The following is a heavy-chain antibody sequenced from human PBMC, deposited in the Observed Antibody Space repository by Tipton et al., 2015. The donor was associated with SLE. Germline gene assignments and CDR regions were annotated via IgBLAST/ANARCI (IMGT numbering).Heavy chain of an antibody. V-gene: IGHV3-74*01. CDR1: GFTFSSYW. CDR3: ARDWHYYDSRARVHAFDI. J-gene: IGHJ3*02. Sequence: SLRLSCAASGFTFSSYWMHWVRQAPGKGLVWVSRINSDGSSTSYADSVKGRFTISRDNAKNTLYLQMNSLRAEDTAVYYCARDWHYYDSRARVHAFDIWGQGTMVTVSS. D-gene: IGHD3-22*01. CDR2: INSDGSST.